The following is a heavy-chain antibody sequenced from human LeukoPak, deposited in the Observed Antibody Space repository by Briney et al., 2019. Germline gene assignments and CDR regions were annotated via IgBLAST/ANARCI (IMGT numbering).Heavy chain of an antibody. CDR1: GFTFSDYY. CDR3: ARIMYDSGWYSLWWFDP. J-gene: IGHJ5*02. Sequence: PGGSLRLSCAASGFTFSDYYMSWIRQAPGRGLEWVSYISSSSSYTDYADSVKGRFTIPRDNAKNSLSLQMNSLRAEDTAVYYCARIMYDSGWYSLWWFDPWGQGTLVTVSS. V-gene: IGHV3-11*06. D-gene: IGHD6-19*01. CDR2: ISSSSSYT.